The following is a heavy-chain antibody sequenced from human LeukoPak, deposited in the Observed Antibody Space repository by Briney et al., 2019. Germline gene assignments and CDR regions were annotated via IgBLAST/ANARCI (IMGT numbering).Heavy chain of an antibody. CDR1: GYTFTSYY. V-gene: IGHV1-46*01. Sequence: GASVTVSFKASGYTFTSYYMHWVRQAPGQGLEWMGIINPSGGSTSYAQKFQGRVTMTRDTSTSTVYMELSSLRSEDTAVYYCARDSVVVAATPRLYYYCYYMDVWGKGSTVTVSS. D-gene: IGHD2-15*01. J-gene: IGHJ6*03. CDR3: ARDSVVVAATPRLYYYCYYMDV. CDR2: INPSGGST.